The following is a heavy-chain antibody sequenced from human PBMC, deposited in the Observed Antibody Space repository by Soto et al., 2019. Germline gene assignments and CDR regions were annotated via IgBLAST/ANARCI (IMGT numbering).Heavy chain of an antibody. J-gene: IGHJ5*02. CDR1: GGTFSSYT. Sequence: QVQLVQSGAEVKKPGSSVKVSCKASGGTFSSYTISWVRQAPGQGLEWMGKIIPILGTANYAQKFQGRVTITADKSTSTAYRGMSSLRSEDTAVYYCARDFHYDLSGEANHWGQGTLVTVSS. V-gene: IGHV1-69*08. CDR3: ARDFHYDLSGEANH. CDR2: IIPILGTA. D-gene: IGHD3-10*02.